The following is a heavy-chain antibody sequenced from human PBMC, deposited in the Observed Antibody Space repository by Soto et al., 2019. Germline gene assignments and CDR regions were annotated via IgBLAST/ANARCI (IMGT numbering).Heavy chain of an antibody. J-gene: IGHJ4*02. V-gene: IGHV4-34*01. Sequence: SETLSLTCAVYGGSFSGYYWSWIRQPPGKGLEWIGEINHSGSTNYNPSLKSRVTISVDTSKNQFSLKLSFVTAADTAVYYCAKDSLLYGTVFDYWGQGTLVTVSS. CDR2: INHSGST. CDR3: AKDSLLYGTVFDY. CDR1: GGSFSGYY. D-gene: IGHD1-1*01.